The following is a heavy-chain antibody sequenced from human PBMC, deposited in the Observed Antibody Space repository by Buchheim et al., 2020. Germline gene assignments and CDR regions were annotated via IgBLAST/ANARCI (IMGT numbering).Heavy chain of an antibody. CDR3: AREGYYGSGSPNDAFDI. V-gene: IGHV3-33*01. Sequence: QVQLVESGGGVVQPGRSLRLSCAASGFTFSSYGMHWVRQAPGKGLEWVAVIWYDGSNKYYADSVKGRFTISRDNSKNTLYLQMNSLRAEDTAVYYCAREGYYGSGSPNDAFDIWGQGT. J-gene: IGHJ3*02. CDR1: GFTFSSYG. CDR2: IWYDGSNK. D-gene: IGHD3-10*01.